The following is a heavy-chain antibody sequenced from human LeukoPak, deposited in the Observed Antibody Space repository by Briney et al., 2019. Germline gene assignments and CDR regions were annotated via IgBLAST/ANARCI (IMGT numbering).Heavy chain of an antibody. D-gene: IGHD3-10*01. V-gene: IGHV3-21*01. CDR1: GFTFSTYS. CDR3: ARWYGALYYFDY. J-gene: IGHJ4*02. CDR2: ISSSGSYI. Sequence: GRSLRLSCAASGFTFSTYSMNWVRQAPGKGLEWVSCISSSGSYIYYADSVKGRFTISRDTARNSLYLQMDSLRAEDTAVYYCARWYGALYYFDYWGQGTLVTVSS.